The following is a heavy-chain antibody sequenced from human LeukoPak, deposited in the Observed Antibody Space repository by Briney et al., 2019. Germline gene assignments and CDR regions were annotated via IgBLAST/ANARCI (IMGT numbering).Heavy chain of an antibody. J-gene: IGHJ4*02. CDR2: IKGDGGEK. V-gene: IGHV3-7*03. CDR1: GFPFSDYW. D-gene: IGHD5-18*01. Sequence: GGSLRLSCEVSGFPFSDYWMNWVRQAPGKGLEWVANIKGDGGEKYYVDSVKGRFTISRDNAKSSLFLQMNSLRAEDTAVYYCAKDLTSYGPLWGQGTLVTVSS. CDR3: AKDLTSYGPL.